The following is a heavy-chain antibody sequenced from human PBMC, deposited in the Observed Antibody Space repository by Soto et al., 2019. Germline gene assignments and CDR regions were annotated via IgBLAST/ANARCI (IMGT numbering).Heavy chain of an antibody. CDR3: AQDGRDIVVVPAANDY. J-gene: IGHJ4*02. CDR2: ISGSGGST. D-gene: IGHD2-2*01. Sequence: PGGSLRLSCAASGFTFSSYAMSWVRQPPGKGLEWVSAISGSGGSTYYADSVKGRFTISRDNSKSTLYLEMNSLRAEDTAVYHCAQDGRDIVVVPAANDYWGQGTLVTVS. CDR1: GFTFSSYA. V-gene: IGHV3-23*01.